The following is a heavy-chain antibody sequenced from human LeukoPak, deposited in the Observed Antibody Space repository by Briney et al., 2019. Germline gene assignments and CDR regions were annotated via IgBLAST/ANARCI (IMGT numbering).Heavy chain of an antibody. CDR3: AKDGKVYYYYMDV. Sequence: GGSLRLSCAASGFTFSSYGMHWVRQAPGKGLEWVAFIRYDGSNKYYADSVKGRFTISRDNSKNTLYLQMNSLRAEDTAVYYCAKDGKVYYYYMDVWGKGTTVTAPS. J-gene: IGHJ6*03. CDR2: IRYDGSNK. D-gene: IGHD1-26*01. CDR1: GFTFSSYG. V-gene: IGHV3-30*02.